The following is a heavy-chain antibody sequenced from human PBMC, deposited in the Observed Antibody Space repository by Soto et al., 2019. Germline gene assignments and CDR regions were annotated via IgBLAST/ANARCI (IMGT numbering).Heavy chain of an antibody. V-gene: IGHV3-15*01. J-gene: IGHJ6*02. CDR2: IKSKTDDGTT. CDR3: TTDSSSWAYYYYYGMDV. CDR1: GFTFSNAW. Sequence: GGSLRLSCTVSGFTFSNAWMTWVRQAPGKGMEWVGRIKSKTDDGTTDYAAPVKGRFTISRDDSRNTLYFQMNSLKTEDTAVYYCTTDSSSWAYYYYYGMDVWGQGTTVTVSS. D-gene: IGHD2-2*01.